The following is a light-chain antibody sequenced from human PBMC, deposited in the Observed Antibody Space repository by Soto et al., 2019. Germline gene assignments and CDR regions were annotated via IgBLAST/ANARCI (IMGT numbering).Light chain of an antibody. V-gene: IGLV2-8*01. CDR3: SSFAGSNHWV. J-gene: IGLJ2*01. CDR2: EVS. CDR1: SSDVGGYNY. Sequence: QSALTQPASVSGSPGQSITISCTGTSSDVGGYNYVSWYQQHPGKAPKLMIYEVSNRPSGVPDRFSGSKSGNTASLTVSGLQAEDEADYYCSSFAGSNHWVFGGGTKVTVL.